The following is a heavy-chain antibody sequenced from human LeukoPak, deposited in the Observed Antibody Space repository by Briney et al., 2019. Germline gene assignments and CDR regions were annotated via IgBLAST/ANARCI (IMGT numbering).Heavy chain of an antibody. CDR1: GGTFSSYA. D-gene: IGHD3-3*01. CDR2: ISAYNGNT. V-gene: IGHV1-18*01. J-gene: IGHJ6*03. CDR3: ARQLADYDFWSGYGYYYYYMDV. Sequence: ASVKVSCKASGGTFSSYAISWVRQAPGQGLEWMGWISAYNGNTNYAQKLQGRVTMTTDTSTSTAYMELRSLRSDDTTVYYCARQLADYDFWSGYGYYYYYMDVWGKGTTVTVSS.